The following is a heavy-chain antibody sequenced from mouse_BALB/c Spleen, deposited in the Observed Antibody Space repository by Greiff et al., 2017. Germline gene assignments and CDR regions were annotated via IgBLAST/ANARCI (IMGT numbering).Heavy chain of an antibody. Sequence: VQLQQSGAELAKPGASVKMSCKASGYTFTSYWMHWVKQRPGQGLEWIGYINPSTGYTEYNQKFKDKATLTADKSSSTAYMQLSSLTSEDSAVYYCASYYGNYKAWFAYWGQGTLVTVSA. J-gene: IGHJ3*01. CDR3: ASYYGNYKAWFAY. V-gene: IGHV1-7*01. D-gene: IGHD2-1*01. CDR2: INPSTGYT. CDR1: GYTFTSYW.